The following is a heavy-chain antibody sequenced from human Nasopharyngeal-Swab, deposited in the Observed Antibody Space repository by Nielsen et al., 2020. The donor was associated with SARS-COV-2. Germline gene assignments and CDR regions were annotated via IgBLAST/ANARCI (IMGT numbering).Heavy chain of an antibody. D-gene: IGHD5-18*01. V-gene: IGHV4-38-2*02. CDR1: GYSISSGYY. Sequence: SETLSLTCTVSGYSISSGYYWAWIRQPPGKGLEWIGSIYHGGSTYYTPSLESRVTISVDTSNNHFSLKLTSVTAADTAVYYCARELSNTPKYNWFDPRGQGTLVTVSS. CDR3: ARELSNTPKYNWFDP. J-gene: IGHJ5*02. CDR2: IYHGGST.